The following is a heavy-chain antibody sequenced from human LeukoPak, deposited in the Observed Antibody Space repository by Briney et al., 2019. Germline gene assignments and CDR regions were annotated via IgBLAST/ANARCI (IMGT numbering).Heavy chain of an antibody. CDR2: ISAYIGNT. CDR1: GYTFTSSG. CDR3: ARARSPMREIEFDY. J-gene: IGHJ4*02. Sequence: ASVKVSCTASGYTFTSSGISWVRQAPGHGLEWMGWISAYIGNTTSAPTLPARVTMTSDTSTSTAYMEQMSLRSDDTAVYYCARARSPMREIEFDYWGQGTLVTVSS. V-gene: IGHV1-18*01.